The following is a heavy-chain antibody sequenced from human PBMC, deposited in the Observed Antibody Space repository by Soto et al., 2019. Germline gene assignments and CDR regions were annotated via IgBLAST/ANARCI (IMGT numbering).Heavy chain of an antibody. J-gene: IGHJ4*02. D-gene: IGHD3-10*01. CDR1: GASISSYY. Sequence: SETLSLTCTVSGASISSYYWSWIRQPPGKGLEWIGYIYNTGSTNYNPSLKSRVTLSLDTSKNQLSLKLSSVTAADTAVYYCARVPIVRGVMLFDYWGQGTLVTVSS. V-gene: IGHV4-59*01. CDR3: ARVPIVRGVMLFDY. CDR2: IYNTGST.